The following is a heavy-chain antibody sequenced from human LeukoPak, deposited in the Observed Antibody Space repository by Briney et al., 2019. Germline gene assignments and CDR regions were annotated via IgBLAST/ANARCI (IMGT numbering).Heavy chain of an antibody. CDR2: INTDGSST. J-gene: IGHJ4*02. CDR3: ARGDSGSYSGLDY. Sequence: GGSLRLSCAASGFTFSSYWMHWVRHAPGKGLVWVSRINTDGSSTSYADSVKGRFTISRNNSKNTLYLQMNSLRAEDTAVYYCARGDSGSYSGLDYWGQGTLVTVSS. V-gene: IGHV3-74*01. D-gene: IGHD1-26*01. CDR1: GFTFSSYW.